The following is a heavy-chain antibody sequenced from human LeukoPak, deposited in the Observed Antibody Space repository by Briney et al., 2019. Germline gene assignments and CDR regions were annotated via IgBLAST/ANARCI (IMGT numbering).Heavy chain of an antibody. J-gene: IGHJ6*03. V-gene: IGHV4-4*07. Sequence: SETLSLTCTVSGVSISSYYWTWIRQSAGKGLEWIGRIYTSGSTYYNPSLKSRVSMSVDTSKNQFSLKLSSVTAADTAVYYCARGSGYGSGSYYPIYYYYYYMDVWGKGTTVTVSS. CDR2: IYTSGST. CDR1: GVSISSYY. CDR3: ARGSGYGSGSYYPIYYYYYYMDV. D-gene: IGHD3-10*01.